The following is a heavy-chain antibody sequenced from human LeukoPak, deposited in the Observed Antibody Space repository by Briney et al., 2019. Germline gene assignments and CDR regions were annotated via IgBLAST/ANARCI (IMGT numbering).Heavy chain of an antibody. CDR2: IYGGGST. CDR1: GFTVSSNY. V-gene: IGHV3-66*01. Sequence: GGSLRLSCAASGFTVSSNYMSWVRQAPGKGLEWVSVIYGGGSTYYAESVKGRFTISRDNSKNTLYLQMNSLRAEDTAVYYCASGSDSSGYYFPFDYWGQGTLVTVSS. D-gene: IGHD3-22*01. CDR3: ASGSDSSGYYFPFDY. J-gene: IGHJ4*02.